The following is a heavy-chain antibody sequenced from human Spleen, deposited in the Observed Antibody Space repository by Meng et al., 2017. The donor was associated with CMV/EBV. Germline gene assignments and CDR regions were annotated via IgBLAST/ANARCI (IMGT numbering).Heavy chain of an antibody. CDR3: ARAPPSSPFDY. V-gene: IGHV4-31*11. Sequence: SAVCGVSVSGGGYSWNWIRQLPGQGLEWIGYIYYIEATYYNPSLSSRVTISVDTSKNLLSLTLDAVTAADTALYYCARAPPSSPFDYWGQGTLVTVSS. CDR1: GVSVSGGGYS. J-gene: IGHJ4*02. CDR2: IYYIEAT. D-gene: IGHD2-2*01.